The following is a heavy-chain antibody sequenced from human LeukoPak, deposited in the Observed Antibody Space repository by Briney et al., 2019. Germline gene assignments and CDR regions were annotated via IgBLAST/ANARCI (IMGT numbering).Heavy chain of an antibody. Sequence: SETLSLTCTVSGGSISSYYWTWIRQTPGKGLEWIGYIYFDESTDYKPSLKSRLTTSIDTSRNQFSLKLSSVTAADTAVYYCARDIAYYNSSGYYRLFDSWGQGIRVTVSS. D-gene: IGHD3-22*01. CDR3: ARDIAYYNSSGYYRLFDS. V-gene: IGHV4-59*01. CDR1: GGSISSYY. J-gene: IGHJ4*02. CDR2: IYFDEST.